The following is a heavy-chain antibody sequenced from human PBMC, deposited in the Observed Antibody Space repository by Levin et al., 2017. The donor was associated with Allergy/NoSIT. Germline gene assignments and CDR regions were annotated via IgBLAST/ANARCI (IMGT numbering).Heavy chain of an antibody. CDR3: ARDRVVASSGTYYYYGMAV. D-gene: IGHD2-15*01. V-gene: IGHV4-59*01. J-gene: IGHJ6*02. CDR1: GGSISSYH. Sequence: KTSETLSLTCIVSGGSISSYHWSWIRQPPGKGLEWIGYIYYSGSTNYNPSLKSRVTISVDTSKNQFSLTLNSVTAADTAVYYCARDRVVASSGTYYYYGMAVWGQGNTVTVSS. CDR2: IYYSGST.